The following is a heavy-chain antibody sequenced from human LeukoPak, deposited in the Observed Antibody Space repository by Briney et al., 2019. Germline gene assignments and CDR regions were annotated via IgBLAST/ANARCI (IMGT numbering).Heavy chain of an antibody. CDR1: GFTFSSYA. CDR3: ARSYYLSNFDY. J-gene: IGHJ4*02. CDR2: ISGSGGST. Sequence: GGSLRLSCAASGFTFSSYAMSWVRQAPVKGREWVSAISGSGGSTYYADSVKGRFTISRDNSKNTLYLQMNSLRAEDTAVYYCARSYYLSNFDYWGQGTLVTVSS. D-gene: IGHD3-10*01. V-gene: IGHV3-23*01.